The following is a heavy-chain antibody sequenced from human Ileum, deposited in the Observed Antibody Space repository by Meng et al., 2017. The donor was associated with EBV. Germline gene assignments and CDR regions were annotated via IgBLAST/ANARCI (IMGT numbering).Heavy chain of an antibody. V-gene: IGHV4-4*02. CDR2: IYHSGST. D-gene: IGHD3-10*01. CDR1: GASSGSSYW. Sequence: QVQVEESGPGVVKPSGTLALICAVSGASSGSSYWWTWVRPPPEKGTEWIGEIYHSGSTNYNPSIKSRLTLSVDKSKSQFSLELISVTAADTAVYYCARGRRFGSGRYALDYWGQGTLVTVSS. CDR3: ARGRRFGSGRYALDY. J-gene: IGHJ4*02.